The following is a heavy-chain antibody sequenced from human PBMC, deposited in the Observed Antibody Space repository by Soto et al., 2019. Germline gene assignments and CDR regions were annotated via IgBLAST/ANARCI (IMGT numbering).Heavy chain of an antibody. J-gene: IGHJ6*02. Sequence: QVQLVQSGAEVRKPGSSVTVSCKASGGTFSNYAISWVRQAPGQGLEWMGGIIPIVGTGSYAQKFQVRVTITSDEPPTTAYMELSRLRFEDTAVYYCARVVILVPTASTHYYCHMDVWGPGTMVTVSS. CDR2: IIPIVGTG. V-gene: IGHV1-69*01. CDR1: GGTFSNYA. D-gene: IGHD2-2*01. CDR3: ARVVILVPTASTHYYCHMDV.